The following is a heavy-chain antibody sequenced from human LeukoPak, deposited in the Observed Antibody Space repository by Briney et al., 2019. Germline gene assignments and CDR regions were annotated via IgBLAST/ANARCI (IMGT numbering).Heavy chain of an antibody. Sequence: SETLSLTCTVSGGSISSGSYFWSWIRQPAGKGPEWIGRIYTSGSTTYNPSLRSRVTISLNDSKNQISLKLSSVTAADTAVYYCARKRRPNYGLDVWGQGTTVTVSS. J-gene: IGHJ6*02. CDR2: IYTSGST. V-gene: IGHV4-61*02. D-gene: IGHD6-25*01. CDR3: ARKRRPNYGLDV. CDR1: GGSISSGSYF.